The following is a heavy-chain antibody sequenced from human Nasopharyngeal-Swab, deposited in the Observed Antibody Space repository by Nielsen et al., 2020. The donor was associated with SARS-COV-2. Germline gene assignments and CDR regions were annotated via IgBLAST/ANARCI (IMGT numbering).Heavy chain of an antibody. CDR3: AKANSLFWFGQFKNDGFDL. D-gene: IGHD3-10*01. CDR2: ISYEGSKK. CDR1: GFHFNNYG. J-gene: IGHJ3*01. Sequence: GESLKISCTASGFHFNNYGMHWVRQAPGKGLEWVAVISYEGSKKKYAEIVEGRFTISRDYSKNTLFLQMNSLRPEDTAMYYCAKANSLFWFGQFKNDGFDLWGRGTLVAVSS. V-gene: IGHV3-30*18.